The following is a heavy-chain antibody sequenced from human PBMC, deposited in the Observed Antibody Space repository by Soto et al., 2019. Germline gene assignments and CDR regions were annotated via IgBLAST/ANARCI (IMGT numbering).Heavy chain of an antibody. J-gene: IGHJ6*02. D-gene: IGHD1-26*01. V-gene: IGHV3-21*01. Sequence: EVQLVESGGGLVKPGGSLRLSCAASGFTFSSYSMNWVRQAPGKGLEWVSSISSSSSYIYYADSVKGRFTISRDNAKNSLDLQMNSLRAEDTAVYYCARDIRGGSYDFYYGMDVWGQGTTVTVSS. CDR3: ARDIRGGSYDFYYGMDV. CDR1: GFTFSSYS. CDR2: ISSSSSYI.